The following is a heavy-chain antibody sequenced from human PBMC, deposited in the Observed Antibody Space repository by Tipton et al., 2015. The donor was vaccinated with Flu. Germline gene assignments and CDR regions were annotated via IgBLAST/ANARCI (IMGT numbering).Heavy chain of an antibody. D-gene: IGHD5-12*01. Sequence: LRLSCTVSGGSISTTIYYWGWVRQPPGKGLEWIGSIYYSGTTYYNPSLKSRVTISVDTSKNQFSLKLSSVTAADTAVYYCARHRYYSGYDSWGQGTLVTVSS. CDR3: ARHRYYSGYDS. J-gene: IGHJ5*02. CDR2: IYYSGTT. V-gene: IGHV4-39*01. CDR1: GGSISTTIYY.